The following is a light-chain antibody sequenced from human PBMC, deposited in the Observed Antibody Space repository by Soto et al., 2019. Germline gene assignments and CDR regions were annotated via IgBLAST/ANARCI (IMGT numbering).Light chain of an antibody. V-gene: IGLV2-11*01. CDR2: DVT. CDR1: SSDVGGYNA. J-gene: IGLJ2*01. Sequence: QSVLTQPRSVSGSPGQSVTISCTGSSSDVGGYNAVSWFQQPPGKAPKLMIYDVTKRPSGVPDRFSGSKSGNTASLTISGLQADDEADYYCCSYAGGSTRLFGGGTKLTVL. CDR3: CSYAGGSTRL.